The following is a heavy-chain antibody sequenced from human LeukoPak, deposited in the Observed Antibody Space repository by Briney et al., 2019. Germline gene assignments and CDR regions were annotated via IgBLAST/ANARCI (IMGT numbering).Heavy chain of an antibody. Sequence: GGSLTPSCPASAFTVSSNYMSCVRHAPGKGREWDSFLYSGGSTYYAASVQGRFTISRDNSKNTLYLQMTRLRAEDTAVYYCASGKAPFDYWGQGTLVTASS. CDR2: LYSGGST. CDR3: ASGKAPFDY. D-gene: IGHD6-6*01. J-gene: IGHJ4*02. CDR1: AFTVSSNY. V-gene: IGHV3-53*01.